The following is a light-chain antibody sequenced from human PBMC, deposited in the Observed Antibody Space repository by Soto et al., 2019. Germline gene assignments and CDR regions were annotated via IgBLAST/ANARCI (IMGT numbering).Light chain of an antibody. Sequence: EIVLTQSPGTLSLSPGERATLSCRASQSVSSSYLAWYQQKPGQAPRLLIYGASSRATGIPDRFSGSGSGTDFTITISRVETEDFAVYYCQQYGSSLFTFGPGTKVDIK. CDR2: GAS. V-gene: IGKV3-20*01. CDR3: QQYGSSLFT. CDR1: QSVSSSY. J-gene: IGKJ3*01.